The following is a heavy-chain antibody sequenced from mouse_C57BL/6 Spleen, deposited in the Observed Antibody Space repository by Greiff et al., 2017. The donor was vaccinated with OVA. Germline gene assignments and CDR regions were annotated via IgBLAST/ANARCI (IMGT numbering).Heavy chain of an antibody. D-gene: IGHD2-1*01. J-gene: IGHJ4*01. Sequence: EVQLQQSGPELVKPGASVKIPCKASGYTFTDYNMDWVKQSHGKSLEWIGDINPNNGGTIYNQKFKGKATLTVDKSSSTAYMELRSLTSEDTAVYYCAREPNYYGNYVRAMDYWGQGTSVTVSS. CDR3: AREPNYYGNYVRAMDY. CDR1: GYTFTDYN. CDR2: INPNNGGT. V-gene: IGHV1-18*01.